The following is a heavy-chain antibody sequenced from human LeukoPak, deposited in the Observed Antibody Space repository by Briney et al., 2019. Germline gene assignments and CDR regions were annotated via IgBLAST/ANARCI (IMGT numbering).Heavy chain of an antibody. J-gene: IGHJ4*02. CDR2: IYYSGST. CDR1: GYFISSGYY. Sequence: SETLSLTCAVSGYFISSGYYWGWIRQPPGKGLEWIGSIYYSGSTYYNPSLKSRVTISVDTSKNQFSLKLNSVTAADTAVYCCARVLMDRSGCIDYWGQGTLVTVSS. D-gene: IGHD6-19*01. CDR3: ARVLMDRSGCIDY. V-gene: IGHV4-38-2*01.